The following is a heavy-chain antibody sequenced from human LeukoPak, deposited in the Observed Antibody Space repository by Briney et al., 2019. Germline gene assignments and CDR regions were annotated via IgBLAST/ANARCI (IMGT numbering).Heavy chain of an antibody. CDR3: VRGDYGDSTLLDY. V-gene: IGHV3-53*01. J-gene: IGHJ4*02. CDR1: GFTVSSND. CDR2: IYSNGST. D-gene: IGHD4-17*01. Sequence: GGSLRLSCAASGFTVSSNDMSWVRQAPGKGLEWVSVIYSNGSTYYADSVKGRFTISRDNSKNTLYLQMNSLRAEDTAVYYCVRGDYGDSTLLDYWGQGTLVSVPS.